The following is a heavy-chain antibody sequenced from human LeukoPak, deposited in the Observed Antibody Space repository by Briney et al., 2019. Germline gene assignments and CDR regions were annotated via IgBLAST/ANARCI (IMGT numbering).Heavy chain of an antibody. J-gene: IGHJ5*02. CDR3: ARSEDCWSGYFSFNWFDP. D-gene: IGHD3-3*01. CDR2: IYYSGST. CDR1: GGSISSYY. Sequence: SETLSLTCTVSGGSISSYYWSWIRQPPGKGLEWIGYIYYSGSTNYNPSLKSRVNISVDTSKNQFSLKLSSVTAADTAVYYCARSEDCWSGYFSFNWFDPWGQGTLVTVSS. V-gene: IGHV4-59*01.